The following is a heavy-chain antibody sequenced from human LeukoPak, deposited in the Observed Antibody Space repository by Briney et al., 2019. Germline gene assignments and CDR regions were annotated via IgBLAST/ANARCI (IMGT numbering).Heavy chain of an antibody. J-gene: IGHJ6*02. CDR2: IYYSGST. CDR3: ARDKYYYGMDV. V-gene: IGHV4-59*01. CDR1: GGSISSYY. Sequence: PSETLSLTCTVSGGSISSYYWSWIRQPPGKGLEWIGYIYYSGSTNYNPSLKSRVTISVDTSKNQFSPKLSSVTAADTAVYYCARDKYYYGMDVWGQGTTVTVSS.